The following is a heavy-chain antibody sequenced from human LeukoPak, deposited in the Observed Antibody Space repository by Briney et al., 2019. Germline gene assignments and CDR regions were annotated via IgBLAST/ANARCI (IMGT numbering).Heavy chain of an antibody. J-gene: IGHJ4*02. CDR1: GYTFTIYY. Sequence: ASXKVSCKASGYTFTIYYMHWVRQAPGQGLEWRGRINPNSGGTNNAQKFQGRVTMTRATSISTPYMELSRLRSDDTAVYYCARVQYYYDSSGYYLGSVIDYWGQGTLVTVSS. CDR2: INPNSGGT. V-gene: IGHV1-2*06. CDR3: ARVQYYYDSSGYYLGSVIDY. D-gene: IGHD3-22*01.